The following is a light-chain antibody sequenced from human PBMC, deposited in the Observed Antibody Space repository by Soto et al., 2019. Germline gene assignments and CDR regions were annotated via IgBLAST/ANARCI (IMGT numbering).Light chain of an antibody. CDR2: SNT. J-gene: IGLJ1*01. CDR3: AAWDDRLYV. Sequence: QSVLTQPPSASGAPGQTVTISCSGSSSNIGSHTVNWYQHLPGTAPKLLIYSNTQRPLGVPVRFSGSKSGTSASLAISGRQSEDEAEYYCAAWDDRLYVFGTGTKVTVL. V-gene: IGLV1-44*01. CDR1: SSNIGSHT.